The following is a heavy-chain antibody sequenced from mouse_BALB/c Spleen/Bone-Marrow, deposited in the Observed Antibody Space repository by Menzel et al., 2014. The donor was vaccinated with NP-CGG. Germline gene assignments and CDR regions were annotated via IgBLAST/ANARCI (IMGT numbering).Heavy chain of an antibody. D-gene: IGHD2-14*01. V-gene: IGHV7-3*02. CDR1: GFTFTDYY. CDR3: ARDRRYDLAWFAY. Sequence: EVMLVESGGGLVQPGGSLRLSCATSGFTFTDYYMSWVRQPPGKALEWLGFIRNKANGYTTEYSASVKGRFTISRDNSQSILYLQMNTLRAEDSATYYCARDRRYDLAWFAYWGKGTLVTVSA. J-gene: IGHJ3*01. CDR2: IRNKANGYTT.